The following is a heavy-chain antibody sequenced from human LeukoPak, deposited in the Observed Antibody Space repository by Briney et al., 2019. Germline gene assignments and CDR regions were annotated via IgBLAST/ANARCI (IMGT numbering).Heavy chain of an antibody. CDR1: GFTFSSYA. CDR3: AKGSLLRFGELLTNRNWFDP. V-gene: IGHV3-23*01. J-gene: IGHJ5*02. D-gene: IGHD3-10*01. Sequence: GGSLRLPCAASGFTFSSYAMSWVRQAPGKGLEWVSAISGSGGSTYYADSVKGRFTISRDNSKNTLYLQMNSLRAEDTAVYYCAKGSLLRFGELLTNRNWFDPWGQGTLVTVSS. CDR2: ISGSGGST.